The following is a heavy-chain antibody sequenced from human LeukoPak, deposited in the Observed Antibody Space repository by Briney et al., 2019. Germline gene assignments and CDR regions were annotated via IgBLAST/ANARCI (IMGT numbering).Heavy chain of an antibody. CDR3: AREGTSYGDYVGTPFDY. V-gene: IGHV3-20*04. CDR2: INWNGGST. Sequence: PGGSLRLSCAASGFTFSNYGMSWVRQAPGKGLEWVSGINWNGGSTGYADSVKGRFTISRDNAKNSLYLQMNSLRAEDTALYYCAREGTSYGDYVGTPFDYWGQGTLVTVSS. D-gene: IGHD4-17*01. CDR1: GFTFSNYG. J-gene: IGHJ4*02.